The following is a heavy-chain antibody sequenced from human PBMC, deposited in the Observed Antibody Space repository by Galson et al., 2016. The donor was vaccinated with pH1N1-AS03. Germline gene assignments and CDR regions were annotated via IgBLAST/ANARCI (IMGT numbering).Heavy chain of an antibody. D-gene: IGHD3-22*01. CDR3: TRNKPYYYDSSGYHNKYYYYYMDV. J-gene: IGHJ6*03. CDR2: IRSRGYGETP. CDR1: GFRFGDYG. Sequence: SLRLSCAASGFRFGDYGMGWVRQAPGRGLEGVGFIRSRGYGETPEYAAAVKGQFTRPWEDYGSIAYLQMNSRKNVEAAVYYCTRNKPYYYDSSGYHNKYYYYYMDVWGKGTPVTVSS. V-gene: IGHV3-49*04.